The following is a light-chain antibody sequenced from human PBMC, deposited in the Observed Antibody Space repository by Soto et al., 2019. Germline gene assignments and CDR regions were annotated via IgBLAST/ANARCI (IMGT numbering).Light chain of an antibody. J-gene: IGLJ1*01. Sequence: QSALTQPASVSGSPGQSITISCTGTSSDVGGYNYVSWYQQHPGKAPNLMIDDVNDRPSGGSTRFSASMSGNTASLTISGREAADEDDYYCSSYTSSSAGVFGTGTKLTVL. CDR2: DVN. CDR3: SSYTSSSAGV. V-gene: IGLV2-14*03. CDR1: SSDVGGYNY.